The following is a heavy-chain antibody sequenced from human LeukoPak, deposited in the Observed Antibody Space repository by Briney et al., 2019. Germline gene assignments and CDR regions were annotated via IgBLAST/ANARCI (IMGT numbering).Heavy chain of an antibody. Sequence: GGSLRLSCAASGFTFSSYAMNWIRQAPGKGLEWVAFISYDGSNKYYADSVKGRFTISRDNSKNTLYLQMNSLRAEDTAVYYCASQGGLLWFGELSGGMDVWGQGTTVTVSS. CDR2: ISYDGSNK. CDR1: GFTFSSYA. J-gene: IGHJ6*02. V-gene: IGHV3-30-3*01. CDR3: ASQGGLLWFGELSGGMDV. D-gene: IGHD3-10*01.